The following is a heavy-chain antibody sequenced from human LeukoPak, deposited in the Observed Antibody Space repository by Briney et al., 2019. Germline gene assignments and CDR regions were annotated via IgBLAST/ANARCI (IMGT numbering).Heavy chain of an antibody. V-gene: IGHV3-21*01. D-gene: IGHD3-3*01. CDR3: ARGVVEDDNYYYYYYMDV. J-gene: IGHJ6*03. CDR1: GFTFSSYW. Sequence: GGSLRLSCAASGFTFSSYWMNWVRQAPGKGLEWVSSISSSSSYIYYADSVKGRFTISRDNAKNSLYLQMNSLRAEDTAVYYCARGVVEDDNYYYYYYMDVWGKGTTVTVSS. CDR2: ISSSSSYI.